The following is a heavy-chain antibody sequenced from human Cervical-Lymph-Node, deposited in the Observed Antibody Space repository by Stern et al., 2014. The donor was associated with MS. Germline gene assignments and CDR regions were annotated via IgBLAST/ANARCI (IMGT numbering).Heavy chain of an antibody. D-gene: IGHD2-15*01. J-gene: IGHJ5*02. Sequence: EVQLVESGAEVKKPGESLKISCKGSGYTFTTYWIGWVRQVPGKGLEWMGSIYPGDSDTTYNPSIEGQVTISADKSSSTASLQWSSLKASDTAVYYCARGIWSFDLWGQGTLVTVSS. CDR2: IYPGDSDT. CDR1: GYTFTTYW. CDR3: ARGIWSFDL. V-gene: IGHV5-51*01.